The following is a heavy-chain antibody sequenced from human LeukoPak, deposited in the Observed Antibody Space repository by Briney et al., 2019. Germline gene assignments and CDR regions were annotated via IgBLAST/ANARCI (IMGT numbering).Heavy chain of an antibody. J-gene: IGHJ5*02. D-gene: IGHD3-22*01. CDR1: GYSFTSYW. V-gene: IGHV5-51*01. CDR2: IYPGDSDT. CDR3: ARSYYYDSSGYYERSPYNWFDP. Sequence: GESLKISCKGSGYSFTSYWIGWVRQMPGKGLEWMGIIYPGDSDTRYSPSFQGQVTISADKSISTAYLQWSSLKASDTAMYYCARSYYYDSSGYYERSPYNWFDPWGQGTLVTVSS.